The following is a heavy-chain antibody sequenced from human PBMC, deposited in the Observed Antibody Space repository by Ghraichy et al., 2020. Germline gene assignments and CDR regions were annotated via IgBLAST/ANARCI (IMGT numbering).Heavy chain of an antibody. CDR2: ISTYSTTI. J-gene: IGHJ4*02. D-gene: IGHD6-19*01. CDR1: GFTFSSYS. V-gene: IGHV3-48*02. CDR3: VRHIGSGWYFDY. Sequence: SCAASGFTFSSYSMNWVRQAPGKGLEWVSYISTYSTTIYYADSVKGRFTISRDNAKNSLYLQMNGLRDEDTAVYYCVRHIGSGWYFDYWGQGILVTVSS.